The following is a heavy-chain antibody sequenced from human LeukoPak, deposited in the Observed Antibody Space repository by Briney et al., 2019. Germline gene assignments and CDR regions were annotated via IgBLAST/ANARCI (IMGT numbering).Heavy chain of an antibody. V-gene: IGHV4-59*08. CDR2: IYYSGSP. CDR3: SRHLELTGPFFDS. Sequence: SETLSLTCTLSSRSISSYYWSWIRQPPGKGLEWIGFIYYSGSPNYNPSLKSRVPIPVDTPQNQFSLNLSSVAAADTAVYYWSRHLELTGPFFDSWGQGTLVTVSS. D-gene: IGHD3-3*01. CDR1: SRSISSYY. J-gene: IGHJ4*02.